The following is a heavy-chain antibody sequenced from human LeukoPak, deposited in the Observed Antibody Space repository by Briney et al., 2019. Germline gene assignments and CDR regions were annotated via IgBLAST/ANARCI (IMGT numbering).Heavy chain of an antibody. Sequence: GGSLRLSCAASGFTFSSSAMSWVRQAPGKGLEWVSAISNNGGYTYYADSVRGRFTISRDSSKSTLCLQMNSLRAEDTAVYCCAKQLGYCSDGSCYFPYWGQGTLVTVSS. CDR1: GFTFSSSA. V-gene: IGHV3-23*01. J-gene: IGHJ4*02. CDR3: AKQLGYCSDGSCYFPY. D-gene: IGHD2-15*01. CDR2: ISNNGGYT.